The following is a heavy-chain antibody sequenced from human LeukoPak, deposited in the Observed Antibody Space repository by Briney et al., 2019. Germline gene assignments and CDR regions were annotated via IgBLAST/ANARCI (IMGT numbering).Heavy chain of an antibody. CDR3: ARGSYSSSWYSKSQYYFDY. CDR2: IYYSGST. Sequence: SETLSLTCTVSGDSISSGGYYWSWLRQHPGKGLEWIGYIYYSGSTYYNPSLKSRVTISVDTSKNQFSLKLSSVTAANTAVYYCARGSYSSSWYSKSQYYFDYWGQGTLVTVSS. J-gene: IGHJ4*02. CDR1: GDSISSGGYY. V-gene: IGHV4-31*03. D-gene: IGHD6-13*01.